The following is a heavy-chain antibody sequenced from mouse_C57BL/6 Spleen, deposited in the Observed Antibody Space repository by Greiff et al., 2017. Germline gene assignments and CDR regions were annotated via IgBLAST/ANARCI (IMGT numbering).Heavy chain of an antibody. V-gene: IGHV14-1*01. D-gene: IGHD2-3*01. CDR3: TTSDCYSH. CDR2: LDPEDGDT. CDR1: GFNIKDYY. J-gene: IGHJ3*01. Sequence: VQLKESGAALVRPGASVKLSCTASGFNIKDYYMPWVKQRPEQGLEWIGRLDPEDGDTESAPKFQGKATMTADTSANTAYLQRSSLTSEDTAVYYCTTSDCYSHRGQGTLVTVSA.